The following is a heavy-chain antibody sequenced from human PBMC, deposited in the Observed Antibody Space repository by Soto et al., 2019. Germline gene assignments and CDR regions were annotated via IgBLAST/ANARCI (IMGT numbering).Heavy chain of an antibody. D-gene: IGHD2-15*01. V-gene: IGHV3-23*01. Sequence: GGSLRLSCAASGFTFSSYAMSWVRQAPGKGLEWVSAISGSGGSTYYADSVKGRFTISRDNSKNTLYLQMNSLRAEDTAVYYCARDLGSCSGGSCYSAYYYYGMDVWGQGTTVTVSS. CDR1: GFTFSSYA. CDR3: ARDLGSCSGGSCYSAYYYYGMDV. CDR2: ISGSGGST. J-gene: IGHJ6*02.